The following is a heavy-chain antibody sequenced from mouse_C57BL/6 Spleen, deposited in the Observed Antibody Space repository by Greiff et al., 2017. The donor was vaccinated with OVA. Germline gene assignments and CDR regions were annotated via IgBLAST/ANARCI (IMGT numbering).Heavy chain of an antibody. CDR2: IDPEDGDT. CDR1: GFNIKDYY. CDR3: IYDDYDGGWYFDV. Sequence: EVQLQESGAELVRPGASVKLSCTASGFNIKDYYMHWVKQRPEQGLEWIGRIDPEDGDTEYAPKFQGKATMTADTSSNTAYLQLSSLTSEDTAVYYCIYDDYDGGWYFDVWGTGTTVTVSS. V-gene: IGHV14-1*01. D-gene: IGHD2-4*01. J-gene: IGHJ1*03.